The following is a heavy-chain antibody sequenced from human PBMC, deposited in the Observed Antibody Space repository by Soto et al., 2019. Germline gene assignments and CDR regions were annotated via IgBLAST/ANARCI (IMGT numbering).Heavy chain of an antibody. Sequence: ASVKVSCKASGYSFTTYGISWVRQAPGQGLEWMGWISGYNGDTNNAQKFQDRVTMTIDRSTTTAYLELRSLTSDDTAVYYCAKNGHSPHYYYGMDVWGQGTTVTVSS. CDR1: GYSFTTYG. J-gene: IGHJ6*02. V-gene: IGHV1-18*01. CDR3: AKNGHSPHYYYGMDV. CDR2: ISGYNGDT. D-gene: IGHD2-8*01.